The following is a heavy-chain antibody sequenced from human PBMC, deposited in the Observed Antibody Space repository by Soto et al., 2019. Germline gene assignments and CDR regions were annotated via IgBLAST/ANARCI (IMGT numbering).Heavy chain of an antibody. V-gene: IGHV2-5*02. D-gene: IGHD7-27*01. CDR2: IYWDDDK. CDR3: AHTPLPTTGAFAP. J-gene: IGHJ5*02. Sequence: QLTLKESGPALVKPTQTLTLTCTFSGFSLTRGVGVAWIRQPPGKALEWLALIYWDDDKRYSSSLKSRLTITNDTSKHQVVLIMTNMDPVDTATYYCAHTPLPTTGAFAPWGQGTLVTVSS. CDR1: GFSLTRGVG.